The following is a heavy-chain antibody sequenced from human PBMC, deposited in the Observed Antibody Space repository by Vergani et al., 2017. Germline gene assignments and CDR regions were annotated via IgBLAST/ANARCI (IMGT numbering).Heavy chain of an antibody. CDR2: IQFDGSTQ. CDR3: AKHFRGWGSDY. D-gene: IGHD3-16*01. V-gene: IGHV3-30*02. Sequence: QVQLVESGGGVVQRGGSLRLSCATSGFTLSNYDMQWIRQGPGKGLEFVAFIQFDGSTQYYAASVKGRFTLSRDFSKNTLYLQMNSLRTDDTATYYCAKHFRGWGSDYWGQGTQVTVSS. CDR1: GFTLSNYD. J-gene: IGHJ4*02.